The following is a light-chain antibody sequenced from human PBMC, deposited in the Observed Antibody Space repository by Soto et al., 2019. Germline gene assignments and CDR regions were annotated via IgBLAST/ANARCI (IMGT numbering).Light chain of an antibody. V-gene: IGKV3D-20*02. CDR2: GAS. J-gene: IGKJ5*01. CDR1: QSVSSSY. Sequence: EIVLTQSPGTLSLSPGERAXXXXXXSQSVSSSYLAWYQQKPGQAPRLLIYGASSXXTXXPDRFSGSGSGTDFTLTISSLEPEDFAVYYCQQRSNWPITFGQGTRLEIK. CDR3: QQRSNWPIT.